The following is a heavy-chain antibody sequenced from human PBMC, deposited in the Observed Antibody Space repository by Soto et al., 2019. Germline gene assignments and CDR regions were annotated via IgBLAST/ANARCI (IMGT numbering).Heavy chain of an antibody. V-gene: IGHV3-53*04. CDR2: IYSGGST. CDR1: GFTVSSNY. D-gene: IGHD6-13*01. Sequence: EVQLVESGGGLVQPGGSLRLSCAASGFTVSSNYMSWVRQAPGKGLEWVSVIYSGGSTYYADSVKGRFTISRHNSKNTLYLQMNSQGAEDTAVYYCARGGGSYSSSWYGSYYYYGMDVWGQGTTVTVSS. J-gene: IGHJ6*02. CDR3: ARGGGSYSSSWYGSYYYYGMDV.